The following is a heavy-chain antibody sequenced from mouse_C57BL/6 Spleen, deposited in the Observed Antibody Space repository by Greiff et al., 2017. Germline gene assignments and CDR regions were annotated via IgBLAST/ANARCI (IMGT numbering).Heavy chain of an antibody. J-gene: IGHJ2*01. D-gene: IGHD1-1*01. V-gene: IGHV1-80*01. CDR3: ARRTTVYFDY. Sequence: LQESGAELVKPGASVKISCKASGYAFSSYWMNWVKQRPGKGLEWIGQIYPGDGDTNYNGKFKGKATLTADKSSSTAYMQLSSLTSEDSAVYFCARRTTVYFDYWGQGTTLTVSS. CDR2: IYPGDGDT. CDR1: GYAFSSYW.